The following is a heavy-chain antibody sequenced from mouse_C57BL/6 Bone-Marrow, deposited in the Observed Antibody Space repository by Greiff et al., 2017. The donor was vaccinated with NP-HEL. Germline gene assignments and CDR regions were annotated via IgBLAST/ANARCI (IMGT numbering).Heavy chain of an antibody. CDR2: INPSNGGT. CDR3: AETAWFAY. J-gene: IGHJ3*01. V-gene: IGHV1-53*01. Sequence: QVHVKQPGTELVKPGASVKLSCKASGYTFTSYWMHWVKQRPGQGLEWIGNINPSNGGTNYNEKFKSKATLTVDKSSSTAYMRLSSLTSENYAVYCCAETAWFAYWGQGTLVTVSA. CDR1: GYTFTSYW.